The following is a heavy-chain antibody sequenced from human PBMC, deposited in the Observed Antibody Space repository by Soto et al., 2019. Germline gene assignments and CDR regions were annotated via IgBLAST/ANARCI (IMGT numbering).Heavy chain of an antibody. J-gene: IGHJ4*01. Sequence: GASVKVSCKASVFSVDTTYCIHWVRRAPGQGLEWMGSINPNSGDTNYAQNFQGRATMTRDTSISTAYMEVSSLTSDDTAVYYCGSPRSGPSPDVGHWGHGTVVTVSS. CDR2: INPNSGDT. CDR1: VFSVDTTYC. CDR3: GSPRSGPSPDVGH. D-gene: IGHD2-15*01. V-gene: IGHV1-2*02.